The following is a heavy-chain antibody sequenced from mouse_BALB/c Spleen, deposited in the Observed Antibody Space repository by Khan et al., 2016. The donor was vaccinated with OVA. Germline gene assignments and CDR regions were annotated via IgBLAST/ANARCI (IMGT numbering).Heavy chain of an antibody. CDR2: IWSAGST. J-gene: IGHJ3*01. D-gene: IGHD2-4*01. CDR1: GFSLTNYS. CDR3: ARRGYDYGRGALFAY. V-gene: IGHV2-2*02. Sequence: QVQLQQPGPGLVQPSQSLSITCTVSGFSLTNYSVHWVRQSPGTGLEWLGVIWSAGSTDYNAAFISRLTIRKDNSRSQVFFKMNSLQPNDTAIYYCARRGYDYGRGALFAYWGQGTLVTVSA.